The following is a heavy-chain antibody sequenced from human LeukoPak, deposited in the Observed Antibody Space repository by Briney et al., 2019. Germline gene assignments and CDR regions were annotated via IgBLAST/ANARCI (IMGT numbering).Heavy chain of an antibody. CDR2: VNSDGSNT. D-gene: IGHD3-10*01. Sequence: GGSLRLSCAASGFTFSSYWMNWVRQAPGKGLVWVSRVNSDGSNTYYADSVKGRFTISRDNAKNTLYLQMNSLRAEDTAVYYCATPRGDYYYGMDVWGLGTTVTVSS. CDR1: GFTFSSYW. V-gene: IGHV3-74*01. CDR3: ATPRGDYYYGMDV. J-gene: IGHJ6*02.